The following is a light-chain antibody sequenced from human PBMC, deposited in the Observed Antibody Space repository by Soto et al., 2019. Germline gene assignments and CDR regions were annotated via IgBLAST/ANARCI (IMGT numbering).Light chain of an antibody. V-gene: IGKV3-15*01. CDR3: KQYKEWPPFT. CDR1: QSVSNN. Sequence: EIVMTQSPATLSVSPGETSTLSCSASQSVSNNVAWYQQKPGQAPRLLILGASTRATGIPARFSGSGSGTEFTLSISSLQSEDFAVYYCKQYKEWPPFTFGQGTRLEIK. CDR2: GAS. J-gene: IGKJ5*01.